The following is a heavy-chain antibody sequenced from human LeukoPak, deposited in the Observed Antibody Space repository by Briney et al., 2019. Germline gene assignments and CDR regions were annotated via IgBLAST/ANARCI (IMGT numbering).Heavy chain of an antibody. J-gene: IGHJ6*02. CDR3: ARHTPVKLSSGYYYALDV. CDR1: SGSISNYY. Sequence: SETLSLTCTVSSGSISNYYWCWIRQPPGKGLEYIGYGSYSGRTDYKPSVKSRVTISVDTSKNQFSLKLSSVTAADTAVYYCARHTPVKLSSGYYYALDVWGQGTTVTVSS. V-gene: IGHV4-59*08. CDR2: GSYSGRT. D-gene: IGHD2/OR15-2a*01.